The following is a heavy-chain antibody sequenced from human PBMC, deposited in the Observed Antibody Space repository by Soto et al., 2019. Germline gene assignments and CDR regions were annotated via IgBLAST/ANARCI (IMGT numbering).Heavy chain of an antibody. CDR2: ISSSGGTT. D-gene: IGHD2-2*01. CDR3: ERRYCSNTSCLLDY. CDR1: RFTFSSYE. V-gene: IGHV3-48*03. Sequence: GGSLRLSCAASRFTFSSYEMNWVRQAPGKGLEWVSYISSSGGTTYYADSVKGRFTISRDNAKNSLYLQMNSLRAGDTAVYYCERRYCSNTSCLLDYWGQGTQVTVSS. J-gene: IGHJ4*02.